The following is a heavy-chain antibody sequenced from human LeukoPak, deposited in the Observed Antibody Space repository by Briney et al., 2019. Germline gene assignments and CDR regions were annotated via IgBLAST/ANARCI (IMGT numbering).Heavy chain of an antibody. CDR3: APTARFLQWSPSWY. D-gene: IGHD3-3*01. Sequence: GATVKISCKVSGYTFTDYYMHWVQQAPGKGLEWMGLDDTEDGETIYAEKFQGRVTITADTATDKAYMELSSLRSEDTAVYYCAPTARFLQWSPSWYWGQGTLVSV. V-gene: IGHV1-69-2*01. CDR2: DDTEDGET. J-gene: IGHJ4*02. CDR1: GYTFTDYY.